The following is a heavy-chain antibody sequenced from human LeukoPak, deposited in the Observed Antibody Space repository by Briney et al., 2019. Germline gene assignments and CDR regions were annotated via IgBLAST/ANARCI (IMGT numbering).Heavy chain of an antibody. J-gene: IGHJ4*02. Sequence: SQTLSLTCTVSGGSISSGGYYWSRIRQHPGKGLEWIGYIYYSGSTYYNPSLKSRVTISVDTSKNQFSLKLSSVTAADTAVYYCATCIAAAGTFPYWGQGTLVTVSS. V-gene: IGHV4-31*03. CDR2: IYYSGST. D-gene: IGHD6-13*01. CDR3: ATCIAAAGTFPY. CDR1: GGSISSGGYY.